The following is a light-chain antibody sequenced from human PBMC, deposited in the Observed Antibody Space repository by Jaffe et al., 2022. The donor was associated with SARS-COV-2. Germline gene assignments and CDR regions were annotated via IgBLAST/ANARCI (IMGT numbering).Light chain of an antibody. CDR2: YDT. J-gene: IGLJ1*01. V-gene: IGLV3-21*04. CDR3: QVWDSSSDHYV. Sequence: SYVLTQPPSVSVAPGKTARITCGGNDIGNKNVHWYQQKPGQAPMLVIFYDTDRPSGIPERFSGSNSGNTATLTISRVEVGDEADYYCQVWDSSSDHYVFGTGTKVTVL. CDR1: DIGNKN.